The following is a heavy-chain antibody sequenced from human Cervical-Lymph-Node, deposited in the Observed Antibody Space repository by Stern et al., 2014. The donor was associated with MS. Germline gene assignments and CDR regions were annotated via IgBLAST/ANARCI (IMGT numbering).Heavy chain of an antibody. CDR2: ISPSGSTA. CDR3: ARPSTGGYTYGGNFDY. Sequence: VQLVESGAEVKKPGASVKVSCEASGYTFINYYIHWVRQAPGPGLGRKGVISPSGSTANYAQKFQGRVTMTRDTSTSTVYMELSSLRSEDTAVYYCARPSTGGYTYGGNFDYWGQGALVTVSS. V-gene: IGHV1-46*03. D-gene: IGHD5-18*01. J-gene: IGHJ4*02. CDR1: GYTFINYY.